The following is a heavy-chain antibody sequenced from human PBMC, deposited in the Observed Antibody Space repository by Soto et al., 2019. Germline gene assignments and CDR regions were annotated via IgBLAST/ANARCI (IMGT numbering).Heavy chain of an antibody. CDR3: ARVYRYDILTGYYFYGMDV. V-gene: IGHV3-74*01. D-gene: IGHD3-9*01. CDR2: INSDGSST. J-gene: IGHJ6*02. Sequence: GGSLRLSCAASVFTFISYWMHWVRQAPGKGLVWVSRINSDGSSTSYADSVKGRFTISRDNAKNTLYLQMNSLRAEDTAVYYCARVYRYDILTGYYFYGMDVWGQGTTVTVSS. CDR1: VFTFISYW.